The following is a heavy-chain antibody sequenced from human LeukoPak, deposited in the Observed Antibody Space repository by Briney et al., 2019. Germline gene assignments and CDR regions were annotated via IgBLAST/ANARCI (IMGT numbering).Heavy chain of an antibody. CDR3: ATPYYYGSGSYWPFDY. J-gene: IGHJ4*02. D-gene: IGHD3-10*01. CDR1: GFTFSSCG. CDR2: IRYDGSNK. Sequence: GGSLRLSCAASGFTFSSCGMHWVRQAPGKGLEWVAFIRYDGSNKYYADSVKGRFTISRDNSKNTLYLQMNSLRAEDTAVYYCATPYYYGSGSYWPFDYWGQGTLVTVSS. V-gene: IGHV3-30*02.